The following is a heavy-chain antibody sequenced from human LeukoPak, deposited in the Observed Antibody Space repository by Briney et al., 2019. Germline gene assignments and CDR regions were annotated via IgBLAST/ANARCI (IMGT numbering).Heavy chain of an antibody. D-gene: IGHD2-15*01. CDR2: IDPSDSYT. Sequence: GESLKISCNGSGYXFTSYWISWVRQMPGKGLEWMGRIDPSDSYTNYSPSFQGHVTISADKSISTAYLQWSSLKASDTAMYYCARAMYCSGGSCFHDAFDIWGQGTMVTVSS. CDR3: ARAMYCSGGSCFHDAFDI. J-gene: IGHJ3*02. V-gene: IGHV5-10-1*01. CDR1: GYXFTSYW.